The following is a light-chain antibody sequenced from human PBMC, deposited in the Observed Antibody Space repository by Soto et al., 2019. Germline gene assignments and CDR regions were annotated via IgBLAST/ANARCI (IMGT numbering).Light chain of an antibody. Sequence: QSELTQTPSASGTPGQRLTLSCSGSSSNIGSNSVSWYQQLPGAAPKLLIYTNNQRPSGVPDRFSVSKTGTSASLAISGLQPEDEADYYCAAWDDSLNDLVFGGGTKLTVL. J-gene: IGLJ2*01. CDR1: SSNIGSNS. CDR2: TNN. V-gene: IGLV1-44*01. CDR3: AAWDDSLNDLV.